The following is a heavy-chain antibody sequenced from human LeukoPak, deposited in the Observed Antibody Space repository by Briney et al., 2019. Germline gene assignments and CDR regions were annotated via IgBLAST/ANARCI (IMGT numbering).Heavy chain of an antibody. CDR2: IYYSGST. CDR3: AIVTTTRDY. V-gene: IGHV4-39*01. J-gene: IGHJ4*02. D-gene: IGHD3-22*01. Sequence: EWIGSIYYSGSTYYTPSLKSRVTISVDTSKNQFSLKLSSVTAADTAVYYCAIVTTTRDYWGQGTLVTVSS.